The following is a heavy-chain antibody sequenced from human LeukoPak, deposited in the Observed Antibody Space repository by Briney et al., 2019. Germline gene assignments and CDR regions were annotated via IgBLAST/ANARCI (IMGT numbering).Heavy chain of an antibody. D-gene: IGHD3-16*02. Sequence: SQTLSLTCTVSGGSVSNADNYWNWIRQHPGKGLEWIGYIYYTRTTHYNPSLKGRVTISIDMSTNQFALKLTSVTAADTAVYYCTRDGGPFYRSMTYSSVVWGQGTVVIVSS. V-gene: IGHV4-31*03. CDR2: IYYTRTT. CDR3: TRDGGPFYRSMTYSSVV. CDR1: GGSVSNADNY. J-gene: IGHJ3*01.